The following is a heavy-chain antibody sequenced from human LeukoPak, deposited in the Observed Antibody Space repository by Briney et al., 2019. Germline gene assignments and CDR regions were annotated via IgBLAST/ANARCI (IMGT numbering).Heavy chain of an antibody. CDR3: ARDFKGRWLRFYYYYYMDV. CDR1: GFTFSNYA. J-gene: IGHJ6*03. Sequence: GGSLRLSCAASGFTFSNYAMHWVRQAPGKGLEWVAIISYDGSNEYYADSVKGRFTISRDNSKNTLFLQINSLRAEDTAVYYCARDFKGRWLRFYYYYYMDVWGKGTTVTVSS. CDR2: ISYDGSNE. D-gene: IGHD5-12*01. V-gene: IGHV3-30*03.